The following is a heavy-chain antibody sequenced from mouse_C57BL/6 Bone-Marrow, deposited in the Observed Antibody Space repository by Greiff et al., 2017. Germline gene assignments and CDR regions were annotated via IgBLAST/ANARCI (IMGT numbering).Heavy chain of an antibody. CDR2: INPGSGGT. D-gene: IGHD2-4*01. Sequence: QVQLQQSGAELVRPGTSVKVSCKASGYAFTNYLIEWVKQRPGQGLAWIGVINPGSGGTNYNEKFKGQATLTADKSSSTAYMQLSSLPSEDSAVYFCARSDYDYYYFDYWGQGTTLTVSS. CDR3: ARSDYDYYYFDY. CDR1: GYAFTNYL. V-gene: IGHV1-54*01. J-gene: IGHJ2*01.